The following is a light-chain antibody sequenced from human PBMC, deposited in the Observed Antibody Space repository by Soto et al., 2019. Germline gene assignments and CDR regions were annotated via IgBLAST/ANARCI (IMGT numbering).Light chain of an antibody. CDR2: DVS. Sequence: QSAXTQPASVSGSPGQSITISCTGTSSDVGGYNYVSWYQQHPGKAPKLMIYDVSNRPSGVSNRFSGSKSGNTASLTISGLQAEDEADYYCSSYTSSSTLGVFGTGTKVTVL. V-gene: IGLV2-14*01. J-gene: IGLJ1*01. CDR1: SSDVGGYNY. CDR3: SSYTSSSTLGV.